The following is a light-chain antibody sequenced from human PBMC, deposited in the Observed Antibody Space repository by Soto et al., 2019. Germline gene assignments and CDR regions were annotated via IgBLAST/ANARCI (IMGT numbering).Light chain of an antibody. CDR3: QQYDNLPLT. CDR1: QDISKY. Sequence: IQMTQSPSSLSASVGDRVTITCQASQDISKYLNWYQHKPGKAPKLLIYDASNFETGVPSRFSGSGSGTEFTFTISSLQPEDIATYYCQQYDNLPLTFGGGIKVDIK. CDR2: DAS. V-gene: IGKV1-33*01. J-gene: IGKJ4*01.